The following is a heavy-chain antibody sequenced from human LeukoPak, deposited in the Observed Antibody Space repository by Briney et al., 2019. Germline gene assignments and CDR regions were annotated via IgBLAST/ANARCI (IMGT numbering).Heavy chain of an antibody. CDR3: ARGIPNYDILTGYYMTGMDV. V-gene: IGHV4-31*03. CDR2: IYYSGST. D-gene: IGHD3-9*01. CDR1: GGSISSGGYY. J-gene: IGHJ6*02. Sequence: SETLSLTCTVSGGSISSGGYYWSWIRQHPGKGLEWIGYIYYSGSTYYNPSLKSRVTISVDTSKNQFSLKLSSVTAADTAVYYCARGIPNYDILTGYYMTGMDVWGQGTTVTVSS.